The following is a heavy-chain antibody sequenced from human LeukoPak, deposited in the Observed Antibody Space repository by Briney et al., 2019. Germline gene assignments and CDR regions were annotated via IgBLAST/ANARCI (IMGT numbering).Heavy chain of an antibody. V-gene: IGHV3-48*01. CDR2: ISSSSSTI. CDR3: ARDFGYSGYDWHYYYYMDV. D-gene: IGHD5-12*01. Sequence: GGSLRLSCAASGFTFSSYSMNWVRQAPGKGLKWVSYISSSSSTIYYADSVKGRFTISRDNAKSSLYLQMNSLRAEDTAVYYCARDFGYSGYDWHYYYYMDVWGKGTTVTVSS. CDR1: GFTFSSYS. J-gene: IGHJ6*03.